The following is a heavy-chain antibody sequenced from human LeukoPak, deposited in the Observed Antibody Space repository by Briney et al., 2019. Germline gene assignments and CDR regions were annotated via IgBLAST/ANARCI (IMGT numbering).Heavy chain of an antibody. CDR2: INSDGSST. J-gene: IGHJ4*02. V-gene: IGHV3-74*01. CDR3: ARGQDY. Sequence: GGSLRLSCAASGFTFNTYFMYWVRQAPGGGLVWVARINSDGSSTRYADSVKGRFTISRDNARNTLDLQMNSLRAEDTAVYYCARGQDYWGQGTLVTVSS. CDR1: GFTFNTYF.